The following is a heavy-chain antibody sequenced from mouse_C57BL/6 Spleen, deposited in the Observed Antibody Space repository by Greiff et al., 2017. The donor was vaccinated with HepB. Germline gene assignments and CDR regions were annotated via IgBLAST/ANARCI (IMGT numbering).Heavy chain of an antibody. CDR2: IHPNSGST. J-gene: IGHJ2*01. CDR1: GYTFTSYW. D-gene: IGHD1-1*01. V-gene: IGHV1-64*01. Sequence: QVHVKQPGAELVKPGASVKLSCKASGYTFTSYWMHWVKQRPGQGLEWIGMIHPNSGSTNYNEKFKSKATLTVDKSSSTAYMQLSSLTSEDSAVYYCALDYYGSSYGYWGQGTTLTVSS. CDR3: ALDYYGSSYGY.